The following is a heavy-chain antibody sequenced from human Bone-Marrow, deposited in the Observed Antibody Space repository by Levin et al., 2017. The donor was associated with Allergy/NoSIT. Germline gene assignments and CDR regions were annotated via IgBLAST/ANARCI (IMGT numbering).Heavy chain of an antibody. V-gene: IGHV4-59*01. CDR1: GGSLRLSY. J-gene: IGHJ4*02. CDR3: AKGYATGWAGAFNS. CDR2: MYYNGNT. Sequence: GGSLRLSYWSWIRQPPGKGLEWIGYMYYNGNTNYNPSLQSRVSISIDTSKNQFSLEVNSVTAADTAVYFCAKGYATGWAGAFNSWGQGTLVTVSS. D-gene: IGHD6-19*01.